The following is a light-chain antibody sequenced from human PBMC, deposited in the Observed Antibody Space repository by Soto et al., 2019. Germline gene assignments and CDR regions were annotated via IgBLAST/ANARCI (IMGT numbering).Light chain of an antibody. J-gene: IGKJ4*01. CDR3: QLYGDSGIT. CDR2: GAS. V-gene: IGKV3-20*01. CDR1: QSVSRNF. Sequence: EIVLTQSPGTLSFSPGERDTLSCRASQSVSRNFIAWYQQKPGQAPRLLIYGASTRATGSPDRFSGSGSGTDFTLTINRLEPEDFAGYHCQLYGDSGITFGGGNKEEIK.